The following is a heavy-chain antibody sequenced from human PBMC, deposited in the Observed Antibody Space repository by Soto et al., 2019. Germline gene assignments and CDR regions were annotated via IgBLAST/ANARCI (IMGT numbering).Heavy chain of an antibody. J-gene: IGHJ4*02. D-gene: IGHD2-2*03. CDR3: ARDLGSPFDF. Sequence: ASVKVSFKASGYTFTSYHVDWVRQAPGQGLEWMGVINPSGGSTSDALNFQGRVALTRDTSTSTLYMELSSLRSEDTAVYFCARDLGSPFDFWGQGTLVTVSS. CDR2: INPSGGST. CDR1: GYTFTSYH. V-gene: IGHV1-46*01.